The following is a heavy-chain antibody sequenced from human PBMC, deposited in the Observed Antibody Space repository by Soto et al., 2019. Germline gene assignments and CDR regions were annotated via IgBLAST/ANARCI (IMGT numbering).Heavy chain of an antibody. D-gene: IGHD3-9*01. V-gene: IGHV1-69*13. CDR2: IIPIFGTA. J-gene: IGHJ3*02. CDR3: ARANRPGYSPYDGFDI. CDR1: GGTFSSYA. Sequence: SVKVSCKASGGTFSSYAISWVRQAPGQGLEWMGGIIPIFGTANYAQKFQGRVTITADESTSTAYTELSSLRSEDTAVYYCARANRPGYSPYDGFDIWGQGTRVTVSS.